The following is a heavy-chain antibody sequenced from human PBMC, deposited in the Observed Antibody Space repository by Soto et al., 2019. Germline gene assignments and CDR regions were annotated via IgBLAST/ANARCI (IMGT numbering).Heavy chain of an antibody. CDR1: GFTFSSYG. D-gene: IGHD6-19*01. CDR2: IWYDGSNK. V-gene: IGHV3-33*01. J-gene: IGHJ4*02. CDR3: ARDRDSSGWYFDY. Sequence: PGGSLRLSCAASGFTFSSYGMHWVRQAPGKGLEWVAVIWYDGSNKYYADSVKGRFTISRDNSKNTLYLQMNSLRAEDTAVYYCARDRDSSGWYFDYWGQGTLVTVSS.